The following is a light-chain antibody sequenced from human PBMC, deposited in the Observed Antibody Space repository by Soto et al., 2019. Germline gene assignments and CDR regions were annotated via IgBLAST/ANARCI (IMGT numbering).Light chain of an antibody. J-gene: IGLJ1*01. CDR2: YDN. CDR1: NSNIGSNT. V-gene: IGLV1-44*01. CDR3: AAWDDSLNGRV. Sequence: QAVVTQPPSASGTPGQRVTISCSGSNSNIGSNTVNWYQQLPGTAPKLLIYYDNLRPSGVPDRISGSKSGTSASRAISGLQSDDEADYYCAAWDDSLNGRVFGTGTKLTVL.